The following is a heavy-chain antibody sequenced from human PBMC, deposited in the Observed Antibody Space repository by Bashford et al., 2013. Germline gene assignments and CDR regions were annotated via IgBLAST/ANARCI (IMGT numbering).Heavy chain of an antibody. D-gene: IGHD6-6*01. J-gene: IGHJ6*02. Sequence: GESLKISCKGSGYSFTSYWIGWVRQMPGKGLEWMGIIYPGDSDTRYSPSFQGQVTISADKSISTAYLQWSSLKASDTAMYYCARHRGRTAARDARGPTYYYYGMDVWGQGTTVTVSS. CDR2: IYPGDSDT. V-gene: IGHV5-51*01. CDR1: GYSFTSYW. CDR3: ARHRGRTAARDARGPTYYYYGMDV.